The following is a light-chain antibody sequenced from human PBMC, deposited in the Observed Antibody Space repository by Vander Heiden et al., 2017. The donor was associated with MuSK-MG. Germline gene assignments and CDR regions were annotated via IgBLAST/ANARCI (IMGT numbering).Light chain of an antibody. CDR3: QSYDSSLSGVV. CDR1: PSNIGTGYD. V-gene: IGLV1-40*01. CDR2: GTR. J-gene: IGLJ3*02. Sequence: QSVLTQPPSVSGAQGQRFTISCTGSPSNIGTGYDVHWYQQLPGTSPKLLIYGTRNRPSGVPDRFSGSRSGTSASLAITGLQAEDEADYYCQSYDSSLSGVVFGGGTKLTVL.